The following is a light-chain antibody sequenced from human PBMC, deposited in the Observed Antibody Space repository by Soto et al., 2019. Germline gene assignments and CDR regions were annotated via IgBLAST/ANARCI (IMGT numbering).Light chain of an antibody. J-gene: IGKJ5*01. CDR3: QQSDNKPPIT. Sequence: EIVMTQSPATLSVSPGERATLSCRASQRVSSNLAWYQQKPGQAPRLLIYATSTRATGIPDRFSGSGSGTEFTLTISSLQSEDFAVYHCQQSDNKPPITFGQGTRLEIK. CDR2: ATS. CDR1: QRVSSN. V-gene: IGKV3-15*01.